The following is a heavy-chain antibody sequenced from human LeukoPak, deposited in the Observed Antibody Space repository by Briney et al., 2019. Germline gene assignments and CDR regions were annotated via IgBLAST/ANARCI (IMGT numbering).Heavy chain of an antibody. CDR3: AESIAAAGTYYFDY. V-gene: IGHV1-69*13. CDR1: GGTFSSYA. CDR2: IIPIFGTA. D-gene: IGHD6-13*01. Sequence: ASVKVSCKASGGTFSSYAISWVRQAPGQGLEWMGGIIPIFGTANYAQKFQGRVTITADESTSTAYMELSSLRSEDTAVYYCAESIAAAGTYYFDYWGQGTLVTVSS. J-gene: IGHJ4*02.